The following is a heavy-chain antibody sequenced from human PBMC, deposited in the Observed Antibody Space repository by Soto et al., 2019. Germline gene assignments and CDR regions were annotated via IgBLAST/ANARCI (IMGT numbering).Heavy chain of an antibody. D-gene: IGHD6-13*01. Sequence: QVQLQESGPGLVGPSQTLSLTCTVSGASISSAGYYWSWIRQHQGRGLEWLGHIQNSGSTYYNPALKSRLTISVDTSKNQFSLNLSSVTAADTAVYFCAREESPAAAGTLGYYYYYMDVWGKGTTVTVSS. CDR1: GASISSAGYY. CDR3: AREESPAAAGTLGYYYYYMDV. J-gene: IGHJ6*03. V-gene: IGHV4-31*03. CDR2: IQNSGST.